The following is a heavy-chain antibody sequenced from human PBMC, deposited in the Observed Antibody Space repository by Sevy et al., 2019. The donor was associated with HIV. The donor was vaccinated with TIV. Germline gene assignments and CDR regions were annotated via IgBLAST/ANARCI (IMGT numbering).Heavy chain of an antibody. D-gene: IGHD3-3*01. J-gene: IGHJ3*02. CDR2: ISYDGSSK. V-gene: IGHV3-30*18. CDR1: GFNFSSYG. CDR3: AKESGSYYDFWSGHDAFAI. Sequence: GGALRLSCAASGFNFSSYGMHWVRQAPGKGLEWVAVISYDGSSKYYADSVKGRFTISRDNSKNTVYLKINRLRAEDTAVYYCAKESGSYYDFWSGHDAFAIWGQGTMVTVSS.